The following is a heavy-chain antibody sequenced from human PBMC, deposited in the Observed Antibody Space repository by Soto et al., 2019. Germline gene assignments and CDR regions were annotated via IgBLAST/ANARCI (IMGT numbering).Heavy chain of an antibody. D-gene: IGHD1-1*01. V-gene: IGHV1-8*01. J-gene: IGHJ5*02. Sequence: QVQLVQSGAEVKKPGASVKVSCKASGYTFTSYDINWVRQATGHVLERMAWMNPNIPNTGYAQKFQGRLTMTSNTSISTAYMALSSLSIEVTEVYYFASSDGYNLAWYDPWGQGTLVTVSS. CDR2: MNPNIPNT. CDR3: ASSDGYNLAWYDP. CDR1: GYTFTSYD.